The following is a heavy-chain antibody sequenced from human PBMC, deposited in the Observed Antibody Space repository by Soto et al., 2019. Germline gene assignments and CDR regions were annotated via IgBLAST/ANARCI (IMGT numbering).Heavy chain of an antibody. V-gene: IGHV4-4*07. CDR3: GRGGIQLSYAFDY. CDR1: GTSVSNYY. Sequence: QVQLQESGPGLVKPSETLSLTCSVSGTSVSNYYWSWIRQPAGKGLEHIGRIYTSGSTSYNPSLKSRVTMSMNTSQTQIYLNLTSVTAADTAVYDCGRGGIQLSYAFDYWGQGILVSFSS. D-gene: IGHD5-18*01. J-gene: IGHJ4*02. CDR2: IYTSGST.